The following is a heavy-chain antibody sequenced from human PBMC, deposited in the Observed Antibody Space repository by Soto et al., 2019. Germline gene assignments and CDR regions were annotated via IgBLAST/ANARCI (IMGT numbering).Heavy chain of an antibody. CDR3: ASHPSSSWAYYYYMDV. Sequence: QLQVQESGPGLVKPSETLSLTCTVSGGSISSSSYYWGWIRQPPGKGLEWIGSIYYSGSTYYNPSLKSRVTISVDTSKNQFSLKLSSVTAADTAVYYCASHPSSSWAYYYYMDVWGKGTTVTVSS. CDR2: IYYSGST. CDR1: GGSISSSSYY. V-gene: IGHV4-39*01. J-gene: IGHJ6*03. D-gene: IGHD6-13*01.